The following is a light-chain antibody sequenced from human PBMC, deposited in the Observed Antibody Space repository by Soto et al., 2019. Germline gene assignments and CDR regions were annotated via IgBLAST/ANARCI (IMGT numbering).Light chain of an antibody. CDR1: SSDVGGYNY. J-gene: IGLJ2*01. CDR2: DVS. V-gene: IGLV2-14*01. CDR3: SSYTSSSTRV. Sequence: QSVLTQPASVSGSPGKSITISCTGTSSDVGGYNYVSWHQQHPGKAPKLLIYDVSNRPSGVSNCFSGSKSGNTASLTISVLRAVDEAVYYCSSYTSSSTRVFAGGTKLTVL.